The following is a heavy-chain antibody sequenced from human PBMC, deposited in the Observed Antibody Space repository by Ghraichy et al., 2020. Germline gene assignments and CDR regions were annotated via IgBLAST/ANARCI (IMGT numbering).Heavy chain of an antibody. Sequence: GGSLRLSCAASGFTFSSYAMSWVRQAPGKGLEWVSAISGSGGSTYYADSVKGRFTISRDNSKNTLYLQMNSLRAEDTAVYYCAKDEKQWLARLYFDYWGQGTLVTVSS. CDR1: GFTFSSYA. CDR2: ISGSGGST. V-gene: IGHV3-23*01. CDR3: AKDEKQWLARLYFDY. J-gene: IGHJ4*02. D-gene: IGHD6-19*01.